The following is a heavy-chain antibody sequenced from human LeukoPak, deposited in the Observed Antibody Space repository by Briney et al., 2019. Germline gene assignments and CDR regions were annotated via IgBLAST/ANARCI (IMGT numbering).Heavy chain of an antibody. CDR2: ISYSGST. CDR1: GGSIRSYY. D-gene: IGHD2-2*01. V-gene: IGHV4-59*01. Sequence: SETLSLTCTVSGGSIRSYYWNWIRQPPGKGLEYIGYISYSGSTNYNPPLKSRLTISIDTSKNQFSLKLSSVTAADTAVYYCAKAGHCSSTSCYDSSYYYYGMDVWGQGTTVTVSS. J-gene: IGHJ6*02. CDR3: AKAGHCSSTSCYDSSYYYYGMDV.